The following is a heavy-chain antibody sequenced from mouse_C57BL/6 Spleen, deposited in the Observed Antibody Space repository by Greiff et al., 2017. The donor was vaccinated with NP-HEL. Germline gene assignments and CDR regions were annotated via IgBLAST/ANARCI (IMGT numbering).Heavy chain of an antibody. D-gene: IGHD1-1*01. CDR1: GYTFTSYW. CDR2: IDPNSGGT. Sequence: QVQLQQPGAELVKPGASVKLSCKASGYTFTSYWMHWVKQRPGRGLEWIGRIDPNSGGTKYNEKFKSKATLTVDKPSSTAYMQLSSLTSEDSAVYYCARSGYYGSSYEGYFDVWGTGTPLTVSS. CDR3: ARSGYYGSSYEGYFDV. V-gene: IGHV1-72*01. J-gene: IGHJ1*03.